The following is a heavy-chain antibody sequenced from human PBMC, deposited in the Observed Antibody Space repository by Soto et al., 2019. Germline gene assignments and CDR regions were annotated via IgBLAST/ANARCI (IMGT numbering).Heavy chain of an antibody. D-gene: IGHD4-4*01. CDR1: GFTFSSYA. CDR3: ARGGRFTDLYYGMDV. CDR2: ISYDGSNK. J-gene: IGHJ6*02. V-gene: IGHV3-30-3*01. Sequence: GGSLRLSCAASGFTFSSYAMHWVRQAPGKGLEWVAVISYDGSNKYYADSVKGRFTISRDNSKNTLYLQMNSLRAEDTAVYYCARGGRFTDLYYGMDVWGQGTTVTVSS.